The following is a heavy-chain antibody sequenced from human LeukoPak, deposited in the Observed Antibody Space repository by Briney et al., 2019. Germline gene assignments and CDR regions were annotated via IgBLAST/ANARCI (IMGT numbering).Heavy chain of an antibody. D-gene: IGHD3-10*01. J-gene: IGHJ4*02. CDR2: IHYTGST. V-gene: IGHV4-59*01. CDR1: GGSINSYY. Sequence: PSETLSLTCSVSGGSINSYYWSWIRQPPGKGLECIGYIHYTGSTNYNPSLKSRVTISVDTSKNQFSLKLTSVTAADTAVYYCARLSSSSVNFDYWGQGTLVTVSS. CDR3: ARLSSSSVNFDY.